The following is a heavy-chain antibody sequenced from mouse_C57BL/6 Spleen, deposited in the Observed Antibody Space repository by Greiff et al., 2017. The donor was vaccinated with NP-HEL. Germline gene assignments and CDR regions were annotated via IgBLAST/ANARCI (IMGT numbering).Heavy chain of an antibody. CDR1: GYTFTSYW. J-gene: IGHJ1*03. Sequence: VQLQQPGPELVKPGASVKLSCKASGYTFTSYWMHWVKQRPGQGLEWIGNINPSTGGPNYNEQFKSKATLTVAKSSSTAYMQLSSLTSDDSAVYYGAPYYYGSSWYFDVWGTGTTVTVSS. CDR3: APYYYGSSWYFDV. V-gene: IGHV1-53*01. CDR2: INPSTGGP. D-gene: IGHD1-1*01.